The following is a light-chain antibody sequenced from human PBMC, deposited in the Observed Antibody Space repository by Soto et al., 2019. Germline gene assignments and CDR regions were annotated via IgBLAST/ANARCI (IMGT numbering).Light chain of an antibody. V-gene: IGKV3-11*01. CDR1: QCIASH. Sequence: VLTQSPFTLSVSRGDIATICHGPSQCIASHLAWYQQKPGQAPRLLIHDASSRATGIPARFSGSGSGTDFTLTISSLEPEEFAVYYCQQRNNWPPSITFGPGTRLAI. CDR3: QQRNNWPPSIT. CDR2: DAS. J-gene: IGKJ5*01.